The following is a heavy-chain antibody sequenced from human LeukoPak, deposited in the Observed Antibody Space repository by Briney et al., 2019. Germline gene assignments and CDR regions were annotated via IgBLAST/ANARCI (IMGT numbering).Heavy chain of an antibody. J-gene: IGHJ4*02. V-gene: IGHV3-48*04. Sequence: GGSLRLSCAASGFTFSSYGMHWVRQAPGKGLEWISFISPRSDIKSYADSVKGRLTISRDNAKNSLYLQMNSLTAEDTALYYCASDTNGPEDFHYWGQGTLVTVSS. CDR1: GFTFSSYG. D-gene: IGHD2-8*01. CDR3: ASDTNGPEDFHY. CDR2: ISPRSDIK.